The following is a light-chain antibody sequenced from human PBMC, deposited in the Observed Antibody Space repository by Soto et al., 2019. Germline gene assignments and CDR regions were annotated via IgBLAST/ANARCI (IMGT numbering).Light chain of an antibody. CDR3: QQYDNLPYT. Sequence: DIQMTQSPSSLSASVGDRVTITCQASQDINNYLNWYQQKPGKAPKLLIYDASNLETGVPSRFSGSGSGTDFTFTISSLHPEDIATYYCQQYDNLPYTFGQGTKLEIK. V-gene: IGKV1-33*01. J-gene: IGKJ2*01. CDR2: DAS. CDR1: QDINNY.